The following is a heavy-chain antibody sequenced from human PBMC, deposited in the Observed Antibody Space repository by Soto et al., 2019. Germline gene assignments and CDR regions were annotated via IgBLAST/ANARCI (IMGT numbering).Heavy chain of an antibody. CDR1: GYTFTSYD. V-gene: IGHV1-8*01. J-gene: IGHJ3*02. CDR2: MNPNSGNT. Sequence: ASVKVSCKASGYTFTSYDINWARQATGQGLEWMGWMNPNSGNTGYAQKFQGRVTMTRNTSISTAYMELSSLRSEDTAVYYCARSSSSWFPDAFDIWGQGAMVTVSS. CDR3: ARSSSSWFPDAFDI. D-gene: IGHD6-13*01.